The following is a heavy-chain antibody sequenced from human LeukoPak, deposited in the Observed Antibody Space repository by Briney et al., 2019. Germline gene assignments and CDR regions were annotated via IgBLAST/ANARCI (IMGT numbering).Heavy chain of an antibody. V-gene: IGHV4-31*03. Sequence: KPSETLSLTCTVSGDSVTSGGYLWTWIRQHPGKGLEWIGYISNSGTTSYNPSLKSRVSISVDTSNNQFSLRLSSVTAADTAVYYCARDVVVTSSPDAFDIWGQGTMVTVSS. D-gene: IGHD2-21*02. CDR1: GDSVTSGGYL. J-gene: IGHJ3*02. CDR2: ISNSGTT. CDR3: ARDVVVTSSPDAFDI.